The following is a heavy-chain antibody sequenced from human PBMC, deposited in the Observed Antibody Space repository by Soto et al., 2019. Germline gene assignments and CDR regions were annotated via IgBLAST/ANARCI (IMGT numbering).Heavy chain of an antibody. Sequence: LSLTCTVSGGSISSGGYYCSWIRQHPGKGLEWIGHIYHSGTTYYNPSLKSRVTISVDTSKNQISLKLTSVSAADTAVYYCATEYYDSRGYYYIDSWGQGTLVTVSS. V-gene: IGHV4-31*03. CDR3: ATEYYDSRGYYYIDS. CDR2: IYHSGTT. D-gene: IGHD3-22*01. J-gene: IGHJ4*02. CDR1: GGSISSGGYY.